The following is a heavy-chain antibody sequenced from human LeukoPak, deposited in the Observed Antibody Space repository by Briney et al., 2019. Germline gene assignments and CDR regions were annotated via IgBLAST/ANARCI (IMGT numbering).Heavy chain of an antibody. Sequence: ASVKVSCKASGYTFTSYYMHWVRQAPGQGLEWMGIINPSGGSTSNAQKFQGRLTMTRDTSTSTVYMDLSSLRSEDTAVYYCARATNTIFGVASGAFDIWGQGTMVTVSS. CDR2: INPSGGST. J-gene: IGHJ3*02. D-gene: IGHD3-3*01. CDR3: ARATNTIFGVASGAFDI. CDR1: GYTFTSYY. V-gene: IGHV1-46*01.